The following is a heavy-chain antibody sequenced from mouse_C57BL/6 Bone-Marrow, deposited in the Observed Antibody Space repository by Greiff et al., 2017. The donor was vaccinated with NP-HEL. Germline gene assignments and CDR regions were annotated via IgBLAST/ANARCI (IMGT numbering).Heavy chain of an antibody. CDR2: ISYDGSN. Sequence: VPLQQSGPGLVKPSQSLSLTCSVTGYSITSGYYWNWIRQFPGNKLEWMGYISYDGSNNYNPSLKNRISITRDTSKNQFFLKLNSVTTEDTATYYCARGPYGAYWGQGTLVTVSA. D-gene: IGHD1-1*02. CDR3: ARGPYGAY. J-gene: IGHJ3*01. V-gene: IGHV3-6*01. CDR1: GYSITSGYY.